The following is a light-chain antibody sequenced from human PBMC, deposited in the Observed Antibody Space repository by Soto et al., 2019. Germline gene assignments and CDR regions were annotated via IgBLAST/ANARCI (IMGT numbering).Light chain of an antibody. CDR2: DTN. CDR1: SSNIGLNY. Sequence: QSVLTQPPSASGTPGQTVTISCSGSSSNIGLNYVHWYRQLSGTAPQILIYDTNQQATGVPYRFCGSSSGTAASLAIHGLQSQAEDEADYEAWDYSLNGPVFGGGTKVTVL. V-gene: IGLV1-44*01. J-gene: IGLJ2*01. CDR3: EAWDYSLNGPV.